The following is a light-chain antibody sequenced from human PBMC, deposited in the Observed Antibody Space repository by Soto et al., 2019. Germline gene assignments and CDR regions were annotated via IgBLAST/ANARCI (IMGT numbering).Light chain of an antibody. CDR3: QQYGSSPWT. Sequence: ENVLTQSPGTLSLSPGERDILSCRASQTVNSRYLAWYQQQPGQAPRLLIYGASSRDTGIPDRFSGSGSGIDFTLTISRLEPEDFAVYHCQQYGSSPWTFGQGTKVEIK. V-gene: IGKV3-20*01. CDR2: GAS. J-gene: IGKJ1*01. CDR1: QTVNSRY.